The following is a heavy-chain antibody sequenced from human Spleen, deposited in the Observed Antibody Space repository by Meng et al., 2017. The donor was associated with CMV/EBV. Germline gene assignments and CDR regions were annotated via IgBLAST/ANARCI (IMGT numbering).Heavy chain of an antibody. J-gene: IGHJ5*02. D-gene: IGHD1-26*01. CDR2: IYYSGST. CDR3: ARQVGLYNWFDP. V-gene: IGHV4-59*01. Sequence: SETLSLTCTVSGGSISSYYWSWIRQPPGKGLEWIGYIYYSGSTNYNPSLKSRVTISVDTSKNQFSLKLSSVTAADTAVYYCARQVGLYNWFDPWGQGTLVTVPQ. CDR1: GGSISSYY.